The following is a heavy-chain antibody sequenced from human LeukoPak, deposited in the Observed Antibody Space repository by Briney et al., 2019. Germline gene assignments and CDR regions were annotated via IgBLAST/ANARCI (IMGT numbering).Heavy chain of an antibody. CDR2: IYCSGST. J-gene: IGHJ4*02. CDR1: GGSISNYY. Sequence: PSETLSLTCTVSGGSISNYYWSWIRQPPGKGLEWIGYIYCSGSTNYNPSLKSRVTISVDTSKNQFSLKLSSVTAADTAVYYCARQEYYFDYWGQGTLVTVSS. V-gene: IGHV4-59*01. CDR3: ARQEYYFDY.